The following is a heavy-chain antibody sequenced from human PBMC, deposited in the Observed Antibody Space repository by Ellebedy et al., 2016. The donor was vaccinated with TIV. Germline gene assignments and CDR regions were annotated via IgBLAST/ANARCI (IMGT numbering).Heavy chain of an antibody. CDR1: GFTFNSYA. V-gene: IGHV3-23*01. J-gene: IGHJ4*02. CDR2: ISGRGGST. Sequence: PGGSLRLSCAASGFTFNSYALSWVRQAPGKGLEWVSGISGRGGSTYYTDSVKGRFTISRDNSKNTLYLQMNSLRVEDTAVYYCAKLTGGEEGFDFWGQGTLVTVSP. CDR3: AKLTGGEEGFDF. D-gene: IGHD7-27*01.